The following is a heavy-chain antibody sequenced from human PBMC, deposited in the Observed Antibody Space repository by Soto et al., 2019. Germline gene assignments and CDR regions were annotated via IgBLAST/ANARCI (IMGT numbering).Heavy chain of an antibody. Sequence: EVQLVESGGGLVKPGRSLRLTCEASGFTFSSYSMHWVRQAPGKGLEWVSSINSGGTQIYYADSVKGRFSISRDTVKRSLFIQMNSLRAEDTGVYFCARGSTTVTYLGFDYWGQGALLSVS. CDR2: INSGGTQI. D-gene: IGHD4-17*01. CDR3: ARGSTTVTYLGFDY. J-gene: IGHJ4*02. V-gene: IGHV3-21*04. CDR1: GFTFSSYS.